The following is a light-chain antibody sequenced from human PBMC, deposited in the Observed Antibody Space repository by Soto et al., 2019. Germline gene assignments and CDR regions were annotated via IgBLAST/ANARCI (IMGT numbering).Light chain of an antibody. J-gene: IGLJ2*01. CDR1: SSNVGSNY. V-gene: IGLV1-47*01. CDR2: GNT. CDR3: AGWNDSLRGVG. Sequence: QSVLTQPPSASGTPGQRVTISCSGSSSNVGSNYVYWYQQLPGTAPTLLIYGNTQRPSGVPNRFSGSKSGTSAPLAISGLRSEVEADYYYAGWNDSLRGVGFGGGTKLTVL.